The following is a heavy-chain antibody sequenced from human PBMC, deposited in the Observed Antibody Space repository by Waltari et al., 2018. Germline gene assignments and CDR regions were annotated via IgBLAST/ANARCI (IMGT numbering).Heavy chain of an antibody. CDR2: INAGNGNT. J-gene: IGHJ4*02. D-gene: IGHD4-17*01. CDR1: GYTFTSSA. CDR3: ARDDYGGNPAALFDY. V-gene: IGHV1-3*01. Sequence: QVQLVQSGAEGKKPGASVKVSCKASGYTFTSSAMHWVRQAPGQRLEWMGWINAGNGNTKYSQKFQGRVSITRDTSASTAYMELRSLRSEDTAVYYCARDDYGGNPAALFDYWGQGTLVTVSS.